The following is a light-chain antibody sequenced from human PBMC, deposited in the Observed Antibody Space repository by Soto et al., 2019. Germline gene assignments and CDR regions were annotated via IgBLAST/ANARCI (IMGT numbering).Light chain of an antibody. Sequence: EIVMTQSPATLSVSPGEGATLFCRASQNVRNNLAWYQQKPGLAPRLLIYAVSTRATGVPARFSGNGSETEFTLTISGLQSDDFALYYCQQYNKWPPWTFGQGTKVEIK. CDR2: AVS. CDR3: QQYNKWPPWT. J-gene: IGKJ1*01. V-gene: IGKV3-15*01. CDR1: QNVRNN.